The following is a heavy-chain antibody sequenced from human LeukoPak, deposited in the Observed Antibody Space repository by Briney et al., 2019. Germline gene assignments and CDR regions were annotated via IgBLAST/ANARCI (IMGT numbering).Heavy chain of an antibody. CDR3: ARGQQLEQNWFDP. D-gene: IGHD6-13*01. Sequence: SETLSLTCTVSGYSISSGYYWGWIRQPPGKRLEWIGSIYHSGSTYYNPSLKSRVTISVDTSKNQFSLKLSSVTAADTAVYYCARGQQLEQNWFDPWGQGTLVTVSS. CDR1: GYSISSGYY. CDR2: IYHSGST. J-gene: IGHJ5*02. V-gene: IGHV4-38-2*02.